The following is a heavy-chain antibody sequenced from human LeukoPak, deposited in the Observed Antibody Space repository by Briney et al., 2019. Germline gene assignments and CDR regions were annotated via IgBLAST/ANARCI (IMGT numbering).Heavy chain of an antibody. CDR3: ARDDGFGESVSFDY. Sequence: GGSLRLSCAASGFTFSSYWMHWVRQAPGKGLVWVSRINSDGSSTSYADSVKGRFTISRDNSKNSLYLQMNSLRAEDTAVYYCARDDGFGESVSFDYWGQGTLVTVSS. D-gene: IGHD3-10*01. CDR2: INSDGSST. J-gene: IGHJ4*02. CDR1: GFTFSSYW. V-gene: IGHV3-74*01.